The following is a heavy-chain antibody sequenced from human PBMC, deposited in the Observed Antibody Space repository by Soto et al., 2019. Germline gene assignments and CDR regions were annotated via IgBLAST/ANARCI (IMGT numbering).Heavy chain of an antibody. Sequence: SETLSLTCAVSSGSISSSNWWSWVRQPPGKGLEWIGEIYHSGSTNYNPSLKSRVTISVDKSKNQFSLKLSSATAADTAVYYCSRGGNCYQSIIWGPGTLVTVSS. CDR3: SRGGNCYQSII. V-gene: IGHV4-4*02. CDR1: SGSISSSNW. D-gene: IGHD3-16*01. CDR2: IYHSGST. J-gene: IGHJ4*02.